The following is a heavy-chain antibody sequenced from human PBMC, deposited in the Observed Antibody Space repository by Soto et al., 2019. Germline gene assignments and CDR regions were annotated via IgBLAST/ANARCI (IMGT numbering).Heavy chain of an antibody. CDR3: ARGGIAAAGTGRYYYGMDV. Sequence: QVQLVQSGAEVKKPGSSVKVSCKASGGTFSSYAISWVRQAPGQGLEWMGGIIPIFGTANYAQKFQGRVTITADESTSTAYMELSSLRSDETAVYYCARGGIAAAGTGRYYYGMDVWGQGTTVTVSS. V-gene: IGHV1-69*01. CDR1: GGTFSSYA. J-gene: IGHJ6*02. D-gene: IGHD6-13*01. CDR2: IIPIFGTA.